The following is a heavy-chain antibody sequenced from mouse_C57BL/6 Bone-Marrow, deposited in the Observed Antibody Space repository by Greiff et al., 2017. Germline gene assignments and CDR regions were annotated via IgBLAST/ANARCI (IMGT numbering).Heavy chain of an antibody. CDR3: ARGSYYSNYVDY. CDR2: IYPSSGNT. D-gene: IGHD2-5*01. Sequence: QVQLQQSGAELARPGASVKLSCKASGYTFTSYGISWVKQRTGQGLEWIGEIYPSSGNTYYNEKFKGKATLTADKSSSTAYMELRSLTSEDSAVYFCARGSYYSNYVDYWGQGTTLTVSS. J-gene: IGHJ2*01. V-gene: IGHV1-81*01. CDR1: GYTFTSYG.